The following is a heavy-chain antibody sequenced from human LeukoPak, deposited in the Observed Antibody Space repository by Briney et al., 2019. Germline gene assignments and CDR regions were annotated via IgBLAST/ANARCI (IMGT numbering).Heavy chain of an antibody. V-gene: IGHV4-59*01. CDR3: ARGYYDILTGYYIPFDY. CDR1: GGSISSYY. Sequence: SETLSLTCTVSGGSISSYYWSWIRQPPGKGLEWIGYMYYRENTNYDPSLKSRVTISIDTPNNQFSLKLSSVTAADTAVYYCARGYYDILTGYYIPFDYWGQGTLVTVSS. CDR2: MYYRENT. D-gene: IGHD3-9*01. J-gene: IGHJ4*02.